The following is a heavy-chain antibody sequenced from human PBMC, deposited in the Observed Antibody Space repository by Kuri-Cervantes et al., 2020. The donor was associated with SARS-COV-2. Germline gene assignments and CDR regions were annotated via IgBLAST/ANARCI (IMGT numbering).Heavy chain of an antibody. D-gene: IGHD1-26*01. J-gene: IGHJ5*02. CDR2: IYTSGST. V-gene: IGHV4-61*02. CDR1: GGSISSGSYY. CDR3: ARGGDWFDP. Sequence: LRLSCTVSGGSISSGSYYWSWIRQPAGKGLEWTGRIYTSGSTNYNPSLKSRVTISVDTSKNQFSLKLSPVTAADTAVYYCARGGDWFDPWGQGTLVTVSS.